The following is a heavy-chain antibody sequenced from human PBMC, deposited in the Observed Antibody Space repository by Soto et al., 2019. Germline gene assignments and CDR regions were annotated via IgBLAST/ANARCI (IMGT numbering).Heavy chain of an antibody. Sequence: PGGSLRLSCAASAFTFSNYWMHWVRQVPGKGLVWVSRIYSGGTTTTYADSVKGRFTISRDNAKNTLHLQMNSLRAEDTAVYYCARGQYYGMDVWGQGTTVTGS. CDR3: ARGQYYGMDV. J-gene: IGHJ6*02. CDR1: AFTFSNYW. V-gene: IGHV3-74*01. CDR2: IYSGGTTT.